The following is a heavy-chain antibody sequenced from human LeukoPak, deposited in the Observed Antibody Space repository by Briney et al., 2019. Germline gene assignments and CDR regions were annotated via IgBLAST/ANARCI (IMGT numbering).Heavy chain of an antibody. Sequence: GSLRLSCAASGFTFSSYGMHWVRQAPGKGLEWVALIWYDGSNKYYADSVKGRFTISRDNSKNTLFLQMNSLRVEDSAFYYCTRVFSYSYGDFDNWGQGTLVGVSS. J-gene: IGHJ4*02. CDR3: TRVFSYSYGDFDN. CDR1: GFTFSSYG. D-gene: IGHD2-21*01. CDR2: IWYDGSNK. V-gene: IGHV3-33*01.